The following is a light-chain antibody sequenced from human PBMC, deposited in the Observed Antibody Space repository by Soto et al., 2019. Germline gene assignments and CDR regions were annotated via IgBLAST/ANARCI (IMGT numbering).Light chain of an antibody. CDR3: QQRSNWPPILT. CDR2: DAS. CDR1: QSVSSY. V-gene: IGKV3-11*01. J-gene: IGKJ3*01. Sequence: EIVLTQSPATLSLSPGERATLSCRASQSVSSYLAWYQQKPGQAPRLLIYDASNRATGIPARFSGSGSGTDFTLTIISLEAEDFAVYYCQQRSNWPPILTFGPGTKVDI.